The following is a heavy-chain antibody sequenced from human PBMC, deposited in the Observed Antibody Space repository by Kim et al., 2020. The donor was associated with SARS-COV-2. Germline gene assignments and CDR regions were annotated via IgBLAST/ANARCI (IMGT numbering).Heavy chain of an antibody. CDR1: GFTFSSYW. V-gene: IGHV3-74*01. D-gene: IGHD2-21*02. Sequence: GGSLRLSCAASGFTFSSYWMHWVRQAPGKGLVWVSRINSDGSSTSYADSVKGRFTISRDNAKNTLYLQMNSLRAEDTAVYYCATDTVSVVTPSFFSWGQGTLVTVSS. J-gene: IGHJ5*02. CDR3: ATDTVSVVTPSFFS. CDR2: INSDGSST.